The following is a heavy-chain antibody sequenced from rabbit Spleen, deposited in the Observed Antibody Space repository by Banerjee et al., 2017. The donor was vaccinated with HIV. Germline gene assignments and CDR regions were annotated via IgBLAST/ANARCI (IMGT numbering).Heavy chain of an antibody. Sequence: QEQLEESGGDLVKPGASLTLTCTASGFSFSGDFWICWVRQAPGKGPEWIACISASIGRTNYASWAKGRFTTSKTSSTTVTLQMTSLTAADTATYFCVRGPRYTGYAYNLWGQGTLVTVS. J-gene: IGHJ4*01. CDR3: VRGPRYTGYAYNL. D-gene: IGHD3-3*01. CDR1: GFSFSGDFW. V-gene: IGHV1S45*01. CDR2: ISASIGRT.